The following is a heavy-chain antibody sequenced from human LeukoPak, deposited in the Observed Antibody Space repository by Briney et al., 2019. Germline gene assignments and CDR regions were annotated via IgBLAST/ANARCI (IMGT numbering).Heavy chain of an antibody. V-gene: IGHV3-30*04. CDR1: GFTFSSYA. CDR3: AREGRRWLQLSFDY. CDR2: ISYDGSNK. J-gene: IGHJ4*02. D-gene: IGHD5-24*01. Sequence: GGSLRLSCAASGFTFSSYAMHWVRQAPGKGLEWVEVISYDGSNKYYADSVKGRFTISRDNSKNTLYLQMNNLRAEDTAVYYCAREGRRWLQLSFDYWGQGTLVTVSS.